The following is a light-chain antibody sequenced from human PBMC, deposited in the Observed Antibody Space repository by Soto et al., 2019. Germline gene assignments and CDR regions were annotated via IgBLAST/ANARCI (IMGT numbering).Light chain of an antibody. CDR3: LSYEGSNKLI. Sequence: QSVLTQPPSASGSPGQSVTISCTGTSSDVGRYIYVSWYQQHPGKAPKLMIYEVTKRPSGVPDRFSGSKSGNTASLTVSGLQAEDEAEYYCLSYEGSNKLIFGGGTKLTVL. J-gene: IGLJ2*01. V-gene: IGLV2-8*01. CDR1: SSDVGRYIY. CDR2: EVT.